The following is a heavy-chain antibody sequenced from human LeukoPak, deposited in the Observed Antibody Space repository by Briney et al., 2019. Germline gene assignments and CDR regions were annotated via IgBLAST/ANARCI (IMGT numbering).Heavy chain of an antibody. V-gene: IGHV3-23*01. Sequence: PGGSLRLSCTVSGFTVSSNSMSWVRQAPGKGLEWVSAISGSGGSTYYADSVKGRFTISRDNSKNTLYLQMNSLRAEDTAVYYCAKGPRDGYTVGDYYYYMDVWGKGTTVTISS. D-gene: IGHD5-24*01. CDR1: GFTVSSNS. CDR3: AKGPRDGYTVGDYYYYMDV. CDR2: ISGSGGST. J-gene: IGHJ6*03.